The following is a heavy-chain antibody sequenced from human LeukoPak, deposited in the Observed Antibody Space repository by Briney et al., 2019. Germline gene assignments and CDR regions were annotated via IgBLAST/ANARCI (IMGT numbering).Heavy chain of an antibody. CDR1: GFTFSSYA. CDR2: ISGSGGST. D-gene: IGHD6-19*01. Sequence: GGSLRLSCAASGFTFSSYAMSWVRQAPGKGLEWVSAISGSGGSTYYADSVKGRFTISRDNSKNTLYLQMNSLRAEDTAVYYCAKVPSGGSRSSGWYYFDYWGQGTLVTVPS. CDR3: AKVPSGGSRSSGWYYFDY. J-gene: IGHJ4*02. V-gene: IGHV3-23*01.